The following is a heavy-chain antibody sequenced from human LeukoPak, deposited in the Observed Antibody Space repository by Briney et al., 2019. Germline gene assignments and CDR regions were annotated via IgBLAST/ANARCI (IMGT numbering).Heavy chain of an antibody. J-gene: IGHJ4*02. CDR1: GFTFSSYS. Sequence: GGSLRLSCAASGFTFSSYSMNWVRQAPGKGLEWVSYISSSSSTIYYADSVKGRFTISRDNAKNSLDLQMNSLRDEDTAVDYCARGRRYYDSSGPTGVYYFDYWGQGTLVTVSS. D-gene: IGHD3-22*01. CDR2: ISSSSSTI. V-gene: IGHV3-48*02. CDR3: ARGRRYYDSSGPTGVYYFDY.